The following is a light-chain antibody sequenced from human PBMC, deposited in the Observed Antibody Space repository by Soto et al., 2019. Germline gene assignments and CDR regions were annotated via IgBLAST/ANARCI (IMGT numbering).Light chain of an antibody. V-gene: IGKV1-33*01. CDR1: QDITTF. Sequence: DIQMTQSPSSLSASVGDRVTITCQASQDITTFLNWYQEKPGKAPRLLIYDASKLEAGVPSRFSGSGSGTDFTFTISSLQPEDFATYYCQQYDILLTFGGGTKVDI. CDR2: DAS. J-gene: IGKJ4*01. CDR3: QQYDILLT.